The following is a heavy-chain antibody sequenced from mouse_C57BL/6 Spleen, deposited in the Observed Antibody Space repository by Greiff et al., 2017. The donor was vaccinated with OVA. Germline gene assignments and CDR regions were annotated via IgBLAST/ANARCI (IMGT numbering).Heavy chain of an antibody. J-gene: IGHJ2*01. CDR2: IDPSDSDT. CDR1: GYTFTSYW. D-gene: IGHD3-3*01. Sequence: QVQLQQPGAELVKPGASVKLSCKASGYTFTSYWMQWVKQRPGQGLEWIGEIDPSDSDTNYNQKFKGKATLTVDTSSSTAYMQLSSLTSEDSAVYYCARSGTARAALDDWGQGTTLTVSS. V-gene: IGHV1-50*01. CDR3: ARSGTARAALDD.